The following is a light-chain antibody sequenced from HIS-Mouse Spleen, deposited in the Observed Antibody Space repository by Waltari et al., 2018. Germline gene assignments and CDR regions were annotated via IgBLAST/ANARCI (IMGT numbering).Light chain of an antibody. CDR2: EGS. CDR3: CSYAGSSTVV. J-gene: IGLJ2*01. V-gene: IGLV2-23*01. Sequence: GTSSDVGSYNLVSWYQQHPGKAPKLMIYEGSKRPSGVSNRFSGSKSGNTASLTISGLQAEDEADYYCCSYAGSSTVVFGGGTKLTVL. CDR1: SSDVGSYNL.